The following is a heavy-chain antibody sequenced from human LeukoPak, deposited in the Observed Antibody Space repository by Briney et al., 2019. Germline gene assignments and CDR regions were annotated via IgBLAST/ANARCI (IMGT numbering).Heavy chain of an antibody. J-gene: IGHJ4*02. Sequence: GGSLRLSCAASGXTFSRYEMKWVRQAPGKGLEWVSYMSGGGGNIYYADSVEGRFTISRDNAKNSLFLQMNSLRVEDTAVYYCARVGGVGATDYWGQGTLVTVSS. CDR3: ARVGGVGATDY. D-gene: IGHD1-26*01. CDR1: GXTFSRYE. V-gene: IGHV3-48*03. CDR2: MSGGGGNI.